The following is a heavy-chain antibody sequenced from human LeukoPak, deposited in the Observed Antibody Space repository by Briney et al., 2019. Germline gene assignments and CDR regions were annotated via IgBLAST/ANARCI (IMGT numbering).Heavy chain of an antibody. CDR2: INPNSGGT. CDR1: GYTFTGYY. J-gene: IGHJ4*02. Sequence: GASVKVSCKASGYTFTGYYMHWVRQAPGQGLEWMGWINPNSGGTNYAQKFQGRVTMTRDTSISTAYMELSRLRSDDTAVYYCARELREYYYGSGSYRFDYWGQGTLVTVSS. CDR3: ARELREYYYGSGSYRFDY. D-gene: IGHD3-10*01. V-gene: IGHV1-2*02.